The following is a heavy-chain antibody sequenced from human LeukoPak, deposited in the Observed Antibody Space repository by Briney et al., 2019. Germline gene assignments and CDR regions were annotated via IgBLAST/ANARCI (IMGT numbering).Heavy chain of an antibody. Sequence: GGSLRLSCAASGFTFSSYSMNWVRQAPGKGLEWVSSNSGGSSYYADSVKGRFTISRDNSKNTLYLQMNSLRAEDTAVYYCAKDLGSSGWYIDYWGQGTLVTVSS. D-gene: IGHD6-19*01. CDR1: GFTFSSYS. CDR2: NSGGSS. V-gene: IGHV3-23*01. J-gene: IGHJ4*02. CDR3: AKDLGSSGWYIDY.